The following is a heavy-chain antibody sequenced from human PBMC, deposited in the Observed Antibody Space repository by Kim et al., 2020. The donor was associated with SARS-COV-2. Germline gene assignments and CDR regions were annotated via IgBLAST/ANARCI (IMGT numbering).Heavy chain of an antibody. Sequence: DSLTGRFTISRDHAKESRYLQMSSLRAEDTAVYYCARNMADVGVGYAFEIWGRGTMVTVSS. V-gene: IGHV3-7*01. CDR3: ARNMADVGVGYAFEI. D-gene: IGHD1-26*01. J-gene: IGHJ3*02.